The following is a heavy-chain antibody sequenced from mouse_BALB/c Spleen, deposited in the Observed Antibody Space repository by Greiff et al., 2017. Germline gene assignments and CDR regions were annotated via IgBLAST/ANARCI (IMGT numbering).Heavy chain of an antibody. D-gene: IGHD2-3*01. Sequence: EVQGVESGGGLVQPGGSLRLSCATSGFTFSDFYMEWVRQPPGKRLEWIAASRNKANDYTTEYSASVKGRFIVSRDTSQSILYLQMNALRAEDTAIYYCARADGYYPYWYFDVWGAGPRSPSPQ. CDR2: SRNKANDYTT. V-gene: IGHV7-1*02. J-gene: IGHJ1*01. CDR3: ARADGYYPYWYFDV. CDR1: GFTFSDFY.